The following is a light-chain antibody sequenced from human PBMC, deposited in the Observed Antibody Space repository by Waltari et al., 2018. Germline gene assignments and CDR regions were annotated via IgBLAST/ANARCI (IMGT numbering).Light chain of an antibody. CDR2: DVS. V-gene: IGKV3-11*01. CDR3: QLRTNWPPFT. J-gene: IGKJ3*01. CDR1: QRVSNY. Sequence: EIVLTQSPAALSSSPGERATLSCRVSQRVSNYTAWYQQKPGQAPRLLISDVSNRATGTPARFSGSGSGTDFTLTISSLEPEDFAVYHCQLRTNWPPFTFGPGTRVEIK.